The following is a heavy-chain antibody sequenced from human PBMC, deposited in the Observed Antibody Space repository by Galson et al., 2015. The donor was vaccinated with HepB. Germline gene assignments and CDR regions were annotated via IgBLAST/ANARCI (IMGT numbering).Heavy chain of an antibody. Sequence: SLRLSCAASGFTVSSNYMSWVRQAPGKGLEWVSVIYSGGSTYYADSVKGRFTISRDNSKNTLYLQMNSLRAEDTDVYYCARVAGGATIGYFDYWGQGTLVTVSS. D-gene: IGHD1-26*01. CDR1: GFTVSSNY. CDR3: ARVAGGATIGYFDY. CDR2: IYSGGST. V-gene: IGHV3-53*05. J-gene: IGHJ4*02.